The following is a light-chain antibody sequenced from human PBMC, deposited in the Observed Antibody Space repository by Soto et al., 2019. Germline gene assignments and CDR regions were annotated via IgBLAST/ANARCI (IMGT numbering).Light chain of an antibody. CDR3: SSYAGNNIFYV. CDR2: EVS. CDR1: SNDVGGYNF. Sequence: QSVLAQPSSPSGSPGQSVTISCAGTSNDVGGYNFVSWYQQHPGKAPKLMIFEVSKRLSGVPDRFSGSKSGNTASLTVSGLQAEDEADYYCSSYAGNNIFYVFGSGTKVTVL. V-gene: IGLV2-8*01. J-gene: IGLJ1*01.